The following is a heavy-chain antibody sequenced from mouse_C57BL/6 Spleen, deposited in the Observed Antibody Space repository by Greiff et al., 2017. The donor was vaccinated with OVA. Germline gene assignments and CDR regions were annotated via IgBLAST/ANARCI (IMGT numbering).Heavy chain of an antibody. CDR2: FYPGSGSL. CDR1: GYTFTEYT. J-gene: IGHJ2*01. D-gene: IGHD3-3*01. Sequence: QVQLQQSGAELVKPGASVKLSCKASGYTFTEYTIHWVKQRSGQGLEWIGWFYPGSGSLKYNEKFKDKATLTAAKSSSTVYMELSRLTSEDSAVYFCGRHEETPGGRRGYFDYWGQGTTLTVSS. V-gene: IGHV1-62-2*01. CDR3: GRHEETPGGRRGYFDY.